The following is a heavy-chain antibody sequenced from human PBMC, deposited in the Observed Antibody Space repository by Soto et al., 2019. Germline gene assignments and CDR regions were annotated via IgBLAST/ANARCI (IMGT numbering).Heavy chain of an antibody. V-gene: IGHV4-34*02. CDR3: ARQSGPAYRYGMDI. D-gene: IGHD1-1*01. CDR2: INHAGST. CDR1: GGSFSGYY. J-gene: IGHJ6*02. Sequence: QMQLQQWGAGLLKASETLSLTCSVSGGSFSGYYLAWIRQPPGKGLEWIGEINHAGSTKYHPSLKSRVVLSVDLSNTHFSLRLSSLSAADTAVYFCARQSGPAYRYGMDIWCQGTTVTVSS.